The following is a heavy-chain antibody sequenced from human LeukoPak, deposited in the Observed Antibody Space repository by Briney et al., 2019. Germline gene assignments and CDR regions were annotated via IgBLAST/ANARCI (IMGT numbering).Heavy chain of an antibody. CDR2: IWYDGSNK. Sequence: PGGSLRLSCAASGFTFSSYGMHWVRQAPGKGLEWVAVIWYDGSNKYYADSVKGRFTISRDNSKNTLYPQMNSLRAEDTAVYYCAKEDYGSGSFDYWGQGTLVTVSS. CDR1: GFTFSSYG. J-gene: IGHJ4*02. CDR3: AKEDYGSGSFDY. V-gene: IGHV3-33*06. D-gene: IGHD3-10*01.